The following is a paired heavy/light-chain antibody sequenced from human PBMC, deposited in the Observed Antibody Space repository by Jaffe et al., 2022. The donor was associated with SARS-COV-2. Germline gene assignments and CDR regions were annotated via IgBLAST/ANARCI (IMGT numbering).Light chain of an antibody. Sequence: QSALTQPPSASGSLGQSVTISCTGTSSDVGGHNYVSWHQQYPGKAPKVIIYEVTKRPSGVPNRFSGSKSGNTASLTVSGLQAEDEADYYCSSYAGSSNLVFGGGTKLTVV. V-gene: IGLV2-8*01. CDR1: SSDVGGHNY. CDR3: SSYAGSSNLV. CDR2: EVT. J-gene: IGLJ3*02.
Heavy chain of an antibody. V-gene: IGHV3-23*04. J-gene: IGHJ4*02. D-gene: IGHD3-16*01. CDR3: ARDFMIATRMIDS. Sequence: EVQLVESGGGLVQPGVSLRLSCAASGFTFRGFAMNWVRQAPGKGLEWLSSISGSATDISYADSVKGRFTISRDNSKDTLYLQMNSLRAEDTAVYYCARDFMIATRMIDSWGQGTLVTVSS. CDR2: ISGSATDI. CDR1: GFTFRGFA.